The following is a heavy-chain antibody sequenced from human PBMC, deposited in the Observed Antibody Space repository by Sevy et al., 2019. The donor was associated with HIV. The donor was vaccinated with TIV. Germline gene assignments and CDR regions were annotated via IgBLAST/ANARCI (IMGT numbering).Heavy chain of an antibody. CDR3: AKPFRDSRGSDAFDI. D-gene: IGHD3-16*01. J-gene: IGHJ3*02. V-gene: IGHV3-9*01. CDR2: ISWNSGTI. Sequence: GGSLRLSCAASGFTFDNYVMHWVRQAPGKGLEWVSGISWNSGTIGYADSVKGRFTISRDNAKNSLYLQMNSLRAEDTALYYCAKPFRDSRGSDAFDIWGQGTMVTVSS. CDR1: GFTFDNYV.